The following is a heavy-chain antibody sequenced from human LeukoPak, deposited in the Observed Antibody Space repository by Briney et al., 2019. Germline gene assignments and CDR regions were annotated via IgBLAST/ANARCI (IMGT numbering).Heavy chain of an antibody. CDR2: IYYSGST. CDR3: ARLSYSYGSFDWYFDL. Sequence: PSETLSLTCAVSGGSISSSSYYWGWIRQPPGKGLEWIGSIYYSGSTYYNPSLKSRVTISVDTSKNQFSLKLSSVTAADTAVYYCARLSYSYGSFDWYFDLWGRGTLVTVSS. J-gene: IGHJ2*01. CDR1: GGSISSSSYY. V-gene: IGHV4-39*07. D-gene: IGHD5-18*01.